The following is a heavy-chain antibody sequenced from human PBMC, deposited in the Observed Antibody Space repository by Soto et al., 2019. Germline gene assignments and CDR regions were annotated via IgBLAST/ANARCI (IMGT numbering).Heavy chain of an antibody. V-gene: IGHV1-2*04. D-gene: IGHD6-13*01. CDR2: INPNSGGT. J-gene: IGHJ6*02. CDR1: GYTFTGYY. Sequence: ASVKVSCKASGYTFTGYYMHRVRQAPGQGLEWMGWINPNSGGTNYAQKFQGWVTMTRDTSISTAYMELSRLRSDDTAVYYCARDYPSIAAAGSYYYYGMDVWGQGTTVTVSS. CDR3: ARDYPSIAAAGSYYYYGMDV.